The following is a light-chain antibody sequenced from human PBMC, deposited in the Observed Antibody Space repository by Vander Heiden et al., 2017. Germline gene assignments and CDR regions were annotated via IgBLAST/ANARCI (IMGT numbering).Light chain of an antibody. CDR1: QSISSY. Sequence: DIQMTQSPSSLSASVGDRVTITCRASQSISSYLNWYQQKPGKAPKLLIYAASSLQSGVPSRFSGSGCGTDFTLTISSRQPEDFAAYYCQQNYSTPMYTFGQGTKLEIK. J-gene: IGKJ2*01. CDR3: QQNYSTPMYT. CDR2: AAS. V-gene: IGKV1-39*01.